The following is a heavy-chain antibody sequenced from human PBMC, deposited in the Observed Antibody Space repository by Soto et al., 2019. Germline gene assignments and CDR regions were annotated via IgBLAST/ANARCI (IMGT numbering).Heavy chain of an antibody. D-gene: IGHD2-8*01. CDR2: IYYSGST. CDR3: ARVDLGYCTNGVCYQFDY. CDR1: GGSVSSGSYY. V-gene: IGHV4-61*01. Sequence: SETLSLTCTVSGGSVSSGSYYWSWIRQPPGKGLEWIGYIYYSGSTNYNPSLKSRVTISVDTSKNQFSLKLSSVTAADTAVYYCARVDLGYCTNGVCYQFDYWGQGTLVTVSS. J-gene: IGHJ4*02.